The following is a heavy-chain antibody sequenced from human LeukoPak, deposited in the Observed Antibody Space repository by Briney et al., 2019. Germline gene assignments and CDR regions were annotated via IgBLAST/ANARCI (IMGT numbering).Heavy chain of an antibody. CDR3: ARDRAQGWELPDYYYYMDV. Sequence: KPSQTLSRTCTVSGGSSSSGSYYWSWIRQPPGKGLEWIGRIYTSGSTNCNPSLKSRVTISVDTSKNQFSLKLSSVTAADTAVYYCARDRAQGWELPDYYYYMDVWGKGTTVTVSS. CDR1: GGSSSSGSYY. CDR2: IYTSGST. J-gene: IGHJ6*03. D-gene: IGHD1-26*01. V-gene: IGHV4-61*02.